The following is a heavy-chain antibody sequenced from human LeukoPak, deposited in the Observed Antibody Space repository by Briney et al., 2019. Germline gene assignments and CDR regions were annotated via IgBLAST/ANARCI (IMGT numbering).Heavy chain of an antibody. CDR1: GFTFSSYA. CDR3: ARGGRNSEYYFDY. D-gene: IGHD4-23*01. CDR2: ISYDGSNK. V-gene: IGHV3-30-3*01. Sequence: GGSLRLSCAASGFTFSSYAMHWVRQAPGKGLEWVVVISYDGSNKYYADSVKGRFTISRDNSKNTLYLQMNSLRAEDTAVYYCARGGRNSEYYFDYWGQGTLVTVSS. J-gene: IGHJ4*02.